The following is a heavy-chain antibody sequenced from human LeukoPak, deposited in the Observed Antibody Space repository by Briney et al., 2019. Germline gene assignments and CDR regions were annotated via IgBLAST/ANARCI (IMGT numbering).Heavy chain of an antibody. Sequence: GGSLRLSCTASGFTFGDYAMSWVRQAPGKGLEWVGFIRSKAYGGTTEYAASVKGRFTISRDDSKSIAYLQMNSLKTEDTAVYYCTRDLRVNVVVPAAILLYYGMDVWGQGTTVTVSS. CDR2: IRSKAYGGTT. V-gene: IGHV3-49*04. CDR3: TRDLRVNVVVPAAILLYYGMDV. J-gene: IGHJ6*02. D-gene: IGHD2-2*02. CDR1: GFTFGDYA.